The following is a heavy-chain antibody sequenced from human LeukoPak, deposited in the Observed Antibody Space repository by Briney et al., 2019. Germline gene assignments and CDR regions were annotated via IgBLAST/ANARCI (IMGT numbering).Heavy chain of an antibody. J-gene: IGHJ4*02. CDR1: GFTFSSFA. D-gene: IGHD1-14*01. CDR3: AKDLATNRFSAYDY. V-gene: IGHV3-23*01. Sequence: GGSLRLSCEVSGFTFSSFAMSWIRQAPGKGLEWVSGISHSGETREYADSVKGRATISRDNSKNTLYLQMNRLRADDTALYYCAKDLATNRFSAYDYWGQGTLVTVSS. CDR2: ISHSGETR.